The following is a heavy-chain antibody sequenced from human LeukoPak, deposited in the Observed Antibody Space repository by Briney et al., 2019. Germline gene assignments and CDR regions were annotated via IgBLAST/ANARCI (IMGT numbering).Heavy chain of an antibody. CDR2: IIPIFGTA. J-gene: IGHJ6*02. CDR3: LKGTAVAEKYYYYGMDV. V-gene: IGHV1-69*13. Sequence: ASVTVSCKASGGTFSSYAISWVRQAPGQGLEWMGGIIPIFGTANYAQKFQGRVTITADESTSTAYMELSSLRSEDTAVYYCLKGTAVAEKYYYYGMDVWGQGTTVTVSS. D-gene: IGHD6-19*01. CDR1: GGTFSSYA.